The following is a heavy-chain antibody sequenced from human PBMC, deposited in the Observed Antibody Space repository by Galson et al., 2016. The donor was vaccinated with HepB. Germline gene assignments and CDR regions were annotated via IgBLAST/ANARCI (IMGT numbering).Heavy chain of an antibody. D-gene: IGHD6-6*01. Sequence: SETLSLTCAVSGGSITENWWSWVRQSPGKGLEWIGEIYHTGSIHYNPSLHTPVTISVDKSKNQFSLKLISMTAADTAVYYCARVISQYSSSSWLDPWGQGTLVTVSS. V-gene: IGHV4-4*02. J-gene: IGHJ5*02. CDR2: IYHTGSI. CDR1: GGSITENW. CDR3: ARVISQYSSSSWLDP.